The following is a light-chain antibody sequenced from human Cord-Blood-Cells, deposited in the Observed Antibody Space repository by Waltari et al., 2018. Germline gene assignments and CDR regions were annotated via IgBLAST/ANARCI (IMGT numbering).Light chain of an antibody. Sequence: QSALTQPASVSGSPGQSLTIPCTGTSSDAGSYNLVSWYQQHPGKAPKLMIYEGSKRPSGVSNRFSGSKSGNTASLTISGLQAEDEADYYCCSYAGYVFGTGTKVTVL. V-gene: IGLV2-23*01. J-gene: IGLJ1*01. CDR3: CSYAGYV. CDR2: EGS. CDR1: SSDAGSYNL.